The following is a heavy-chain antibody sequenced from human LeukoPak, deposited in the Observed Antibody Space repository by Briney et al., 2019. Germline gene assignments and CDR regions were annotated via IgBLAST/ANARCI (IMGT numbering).Heavy chain of an antibody. V-gene: IGHV5-51*01. D-gene: IGHD2-2*02. J-gene: IGHJ4*02. CDR1: GYSLTNYW. CDR2: TYPGDSDT. Sequence: GESLKISCKGSGYSLTNYWIAWVRQMPGKRLEWMGITYPGDSDTRYSPSFQGQVTISADRSISTAYLQWSSLKASDIATYYCARLYCSSASCYTGSSYYFDYWGQGTLVTVSS. CDR3: ARLYCSSASCYTGSSYYFDY.